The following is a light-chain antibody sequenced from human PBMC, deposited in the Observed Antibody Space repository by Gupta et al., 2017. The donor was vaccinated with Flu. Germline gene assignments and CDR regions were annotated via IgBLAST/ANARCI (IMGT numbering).Light chain of an antibody. CDR2: AVS. J-gene: IGLJ3*02. CDR3: NSVTSSTTPGV. V-gene: IGLV2-14*01. Sequence: SNNIGGFDYVCWYQQQPAEAPNLMFYAVSRRPSGVSKRFSGSTSGNTASLTIAGHQAEDEAHYFYNSVTSSTTPGVFGGGTKLTVL. CDR1: SNNIGGFDY.